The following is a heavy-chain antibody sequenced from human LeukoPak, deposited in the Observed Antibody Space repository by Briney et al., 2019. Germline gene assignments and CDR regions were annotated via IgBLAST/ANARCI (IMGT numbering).Heavy chain of an antibody. Sequence: ASVKVSCKASGYTFTGYYMHWVRQAPGQGHEWMGWINPNSGGTNYAQKFQGRVTMTRDASISTAYMELSRLRSDDTAVYYSAREDDILPRRYGMDVWGQGTTVTVSS. V-gene: IGHV1-2*02. D-gene: IGHD3-9*01. CDR1: GYTFTGYY. J-gene: IGHJ6*02. CDR2: INPNSGGT. CDR3: AREDDILPRRYGMDV.